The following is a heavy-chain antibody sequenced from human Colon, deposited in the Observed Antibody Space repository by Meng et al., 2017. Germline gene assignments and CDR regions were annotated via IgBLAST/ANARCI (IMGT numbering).Heavy chain of an antibody. CDR3: ARYRPAAGTYYFDY. Sequence: ASVKVSCKAAGYTFINYGITWVRQAPGQGLEWMGWISGYSGVTNYAQDLQDRVTITTDASTTTAYLELRSLRSADTAVYYCARYRPAAGTYYFDYWGQGTLVTVSS. V-gene: IGHV1-18*01. J-gene: IGHJ4*02. CDR1: GYTFINYG. CDR2: ISGYSGVT. D-gene: IGHD6-13*01.